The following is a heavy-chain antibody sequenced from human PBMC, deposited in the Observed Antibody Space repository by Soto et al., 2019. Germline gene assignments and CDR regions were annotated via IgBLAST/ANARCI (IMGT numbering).Heavy chain of an antibody. Sequence: GGSLRLSCAASGFTFSSSAMRWVRQAPSKGLEWVSAISANGQGIYYTDSVRGRFTISRDNSKNTVFLHMDSLRAEDTAVYYCAKGGVGSTSTAFDIWGQGTMVTVSS. V-gene: IGHV3-23*01. CDR2: ISANGQGI. CDR3: AKGGVGSTSTAFDI. CDR1: GFTFSSSA. J-gene: IGHJ3*02. D-gene: IGHD1-26*01.